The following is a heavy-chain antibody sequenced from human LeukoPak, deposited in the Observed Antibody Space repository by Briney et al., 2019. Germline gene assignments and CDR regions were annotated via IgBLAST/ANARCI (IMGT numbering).Heavy chain of an antibody. CDR3: AREAVTRYYFDY. V-gene: IGHV4-59*01. J-gene: IGHJ4*02. CDR1: GGSISRYF. D-gene: IGHD4-17*01. Sequence: SETLTLTCTVSGGSISRYFWSWIRQPPGKGLEWIGYIYYSGSTNYNPSLKSRVTMSVDTSKNQFSLKLSSVTAADTAVYYCAREAVTRYYFDYWGQGTLVTVSS. CDR2: IYYSGST.